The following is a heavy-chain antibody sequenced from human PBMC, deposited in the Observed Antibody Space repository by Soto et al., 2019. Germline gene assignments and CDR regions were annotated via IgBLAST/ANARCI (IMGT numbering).Heavy chain of an antibody. D-gene: IGHD2-8*01. V-gene: IGHV1-69*12. J-gene: IGHJ6*02. Sequence: QVQLEQSGAEVKKPGSSVKVSCQASGGTFSTSAISWVRQAPGQGLEWMGGIMPIFRTPDYAQKFQGRVTVSADESTSTAYMELSGLRSDDTAVYYCARDNDRPQLGGNYYYILDVWGQGTTITVSS. CDR2: IMPIFRTP. CDR3: ARDNDRPQLGGNYYYILDV. CDR1: GGTFSTSA.